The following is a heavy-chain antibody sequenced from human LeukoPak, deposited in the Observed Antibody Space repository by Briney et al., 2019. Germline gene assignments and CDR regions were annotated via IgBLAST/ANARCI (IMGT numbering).Heavy chain of an antibody. V-gene: IGHV1-2*02. CDR1: GYTFTGYY. D-gene: IGHD2-2*01. CDR2: IKPNSGGT. CDR3: ARDGCSSTSCPPWNYYYYMDV. Sequence: ASVKVSCKASGYTFTGYYMHWVRQAPGQGLEWMGWIKPNSGGTNYAQKFQGRVTMTRDTSISTAYMELSRLRSDDTAVYYCARDGCSSTSCPPWNYYYYMDVWGKGTTVTVSS. J-gene: IGHJ6*03.